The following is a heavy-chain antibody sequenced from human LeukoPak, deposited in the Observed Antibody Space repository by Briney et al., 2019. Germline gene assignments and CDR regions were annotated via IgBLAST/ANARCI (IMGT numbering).Heavy chain of an antibody. CDR2: IRYDGSDK. J-gene: IGHJ6*04. CDR3: ATDKGAASTIYSAV. CDR1: GFTFSNYA. V-gene: IGHV3-30*02. D-gene: IGHD6-13*01. Sequence: GGSLRLSCAASGFTFSNYAMHWVRQAPGKGLEWVAVIRYDGSDKYYADSVKGRFTISRDNSKNTLYPQMNSLRAEDTAVFYCATDKGAASTIYSAVWGKGTTVTVYS.